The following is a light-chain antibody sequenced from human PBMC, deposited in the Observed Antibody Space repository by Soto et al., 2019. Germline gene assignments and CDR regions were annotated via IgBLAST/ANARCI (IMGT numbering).Light chain of an antibody. Sequence: EIVLTQSPGTLSLSPGERATLSCRASQSVSSSYLAWYQQKPGQAPRLLIYGASSRATGIPDRFSGSGSGTDFPLTISRLEPEDLAVYYCQQYGSSTATLGEGTKVEIK. J-gene: IGKJ1*01. CDR3: QQYGSSTAT. CDR1: QSVSSSY. V-gene: IGKV3-20*01. CDR2: GAS.